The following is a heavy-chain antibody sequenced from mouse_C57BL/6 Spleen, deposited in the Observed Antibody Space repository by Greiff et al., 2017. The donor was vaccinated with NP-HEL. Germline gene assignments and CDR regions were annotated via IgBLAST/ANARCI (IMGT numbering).Heavy chain of an antibody. CDR1: GYTFTSYW. CDR3: ARGGLRRRYAMDY. D-gene: IGHD2-4*01. V-gene: IGHV1-69*01. Sequence: QVQLQQSGAELVMPGASVKLSCKASGYTFTSYWMHWVKQRPGQGLEWIGEIDPSDSYTNYNQKFKGKSTLTVDKSSSTAYMQLSSLTSEDSAVYYCARGGLRRRYAMDYWGQGTSVTVSS. CDR2: IDPSDSYT. J-gene: IGHJ4*01.